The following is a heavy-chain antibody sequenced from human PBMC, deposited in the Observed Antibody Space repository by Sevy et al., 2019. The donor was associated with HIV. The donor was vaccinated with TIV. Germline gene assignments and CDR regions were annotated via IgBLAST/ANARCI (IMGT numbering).Heavy chain of an antibody. V-gene: IGHV3-23*01. J-gene: IGHJ6*02. CDR3: AKTINSGGGVVPAANYYYYGLDV. Sequence: GGSLRLSCAASGFTFHMYTMNWVRQAPGKGLEWVSAINGKGRSTHYADSVEGRFTISRDNSKNTLYLQMNSLRAEDTAVYYCAKTINSGGGVVPAANYYYYGLDVWGQGTTVTVSS. CDR1: GFTFHMYT. CDR2: INGKGRST. D-gene: IGHD2-2*01.